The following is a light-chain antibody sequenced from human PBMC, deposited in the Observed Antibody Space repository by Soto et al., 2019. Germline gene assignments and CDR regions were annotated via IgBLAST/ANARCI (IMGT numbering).Light chain of an antibody. CDR2: KVS. Sequence: QSALTQPASVSGSPGQSITISCTGTSSDVGGYNYVSWYQQHPGKAPKLMIYKVSNRPSGISNRFSGSKSGNTASLTISGLQPGDEADYYCSSYTSINTVPFGGGTKLTVL. CDR1: SSDVGGYNY. CDR3: SSYTSINTVP. V-gene: IGLV2-14*01. J-gene: IGLJ2*01.